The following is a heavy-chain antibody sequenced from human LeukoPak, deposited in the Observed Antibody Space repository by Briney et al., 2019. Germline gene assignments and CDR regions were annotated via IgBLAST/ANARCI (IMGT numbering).Heavy chain of an antibody. CDR1: GFTFSSYS. CDR3: ARGVGATLFTFQH. D-gene: IGHD1-26*01. J-gene: IGHJ1*01. V-gene: IGHV4-34*01. CDR2: INHSGST. Sequence: PGGSLRLSCAASGFTFSSYSMNWVRQPPGKGLEWIGEINHSGSTNYNPSLKSRVTISVDTSKNQFSLKLSSVTAADTAVYYCARGVGATLFTFQHWGQGTLVTVSS.